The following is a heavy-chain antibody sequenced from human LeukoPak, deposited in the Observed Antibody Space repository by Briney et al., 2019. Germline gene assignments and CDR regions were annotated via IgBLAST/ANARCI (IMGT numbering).Heavy chain of an antibody. Sequence: SETLSLTCAVYGGSFSGYYWSWIRQPPGKGLEWIGEINHSGSTNYNPSLKSRGTISVDTSKNQFSLKLSSVTAADTAVYYCARGRYYDSSGYTDFDYWGQGTLVTVSS. J-gene: IGHJ4*02. CDR1: GGSFSGYY. CDR2: INHSGST. D-gene: IGHD3-22*01. V-gene: IGHV4-34*01. CDR3: ARGRYYDSSGYTDFDY.